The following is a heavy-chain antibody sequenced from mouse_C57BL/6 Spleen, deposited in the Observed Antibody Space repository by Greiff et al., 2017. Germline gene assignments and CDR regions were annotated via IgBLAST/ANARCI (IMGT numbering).Heavy chain of an antibody. Sequence: EVQLQQSGPELVKPGASVKISCKASGYTFTDYYMNWVKQSHGKSLEWIGDINPNNGGTSYNQKFKGKATLTVDKSSSTAYMELRSLTSEDSAVYYCAKGSNFLYYFDYWGQGTTLTVSS. CDR2: INPNNGGT. D-gene: IGHD2-5*01. CDR3: AKGSNFLYYFDY. CDR1: GYTFTDYY. V-gene: IGHV1-26*01. J-gene: IGHJ2*01.